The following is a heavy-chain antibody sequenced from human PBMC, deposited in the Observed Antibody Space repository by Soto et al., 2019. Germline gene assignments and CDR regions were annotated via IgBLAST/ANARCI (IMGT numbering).Heavy chain of an antibody. J-gene: IGHJ6*03. CDR3: ARAAYDTIGVEYYYYYYMDV. CDR2: IYYSGST. CDR1: GGSISSYY. Sequence: TSETMSLTCTVSGGSISSYYWSWIRQPPGKGLEWIGYIYYSGSTNYNPSLKSRVTISVDTSKNQFSLKLSSVTAADTAVYYCARAAYDTIGVEYYYYYYMDVWGKGTTVTVSS. D-gene: IGHD3-9*01. V-gene: IGHV4-59*01.